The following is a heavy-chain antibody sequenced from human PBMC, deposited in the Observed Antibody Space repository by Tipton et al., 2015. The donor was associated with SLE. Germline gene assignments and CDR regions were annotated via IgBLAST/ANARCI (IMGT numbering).Heavy chain of an antibody. Sequence: SPRLSCAASGFTVSSNYMSWVRQAPGKGLEWVSVIYSGGSTYYADSVKGRFTISRDNSKNTLYLQMNSLRAEDTAVYYCARESGSAGYFDYWGQGTLVTVSS. V-gene: IGHV3-53*05. CDR1: GFTVSSNY. D-gene: IGHD1-26*01. CDR2: IYSGGST. J-gene: IGHJ4*02. CDR3: ARESGSAGYFDY.